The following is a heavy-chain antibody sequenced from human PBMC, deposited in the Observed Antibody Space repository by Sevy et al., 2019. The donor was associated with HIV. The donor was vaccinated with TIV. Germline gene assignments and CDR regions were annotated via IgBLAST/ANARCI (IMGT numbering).Heavy chain of an antibody. CDR2: IYHSGST. CDR3: ARVSWYSSGWLWFDN. Sequence: SETLSLTCTVSGGSISSSSYYWGWIRQPPGKGLEWIGTIYHSGSTYYNPSLKSPVTISVDTSKDQFSLKFTSVTAADTSLYYCARVSWYSSGWLWFDNWGQGTLVTVSS. J-gene: IGHJ5*02. V-gene: IGHV4-39*01. D-gene: IGHD6-25*01. CDR1: GGSISSSSYY.